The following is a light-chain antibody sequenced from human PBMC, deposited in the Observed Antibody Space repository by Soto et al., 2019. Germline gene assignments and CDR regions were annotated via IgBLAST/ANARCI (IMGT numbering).Light chain of an antibody. CDR1: SSDFNDDKY. J-gene: IGLJ1*01. Sequence: QSVLTQPASVSGSPGQSITMSCTGSSSDFNDDKYVSWYQQQPGKGPNLLLYGVTNRPSGVSNRFSGSKSGNTASLTISGLQPEDEADYYCSSYTTSSTVVFGTGTKLTVL. CDR2: GVT. V-gene: IGLV2-14*01. CDR3: SSYTTSSTVV.